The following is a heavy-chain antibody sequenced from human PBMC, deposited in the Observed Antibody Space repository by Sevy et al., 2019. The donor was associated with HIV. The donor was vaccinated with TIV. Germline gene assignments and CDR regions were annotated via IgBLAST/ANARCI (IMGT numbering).Heavy chain of an antibody. D-gene: IGHD2-15*01. V-gene: IGHV4-39*01. CDR2: IYYSGNT. J-gene: IGHJ1*01. Sequence: SETLSVTCIVSGGSISSSSYYWGWIRQPPGKGLEWIGSIYYSGNTYYNPSLKSRVTISVDTSKKQFSLKLSSVTAADTAVYYCATRLGYCSGSSCYPPEYFHHWGQGTLVTVSS. CDR1: GGSISSSSYY. CDR3: ATRLGYCSGSSCYPPEYFHH.